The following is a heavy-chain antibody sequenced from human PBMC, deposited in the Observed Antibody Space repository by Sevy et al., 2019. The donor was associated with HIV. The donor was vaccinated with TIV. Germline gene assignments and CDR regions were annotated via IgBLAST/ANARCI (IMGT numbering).Heavy chain of an antibody. CDR2: ISSTSSYI. Sequence: GGSLRLSCAASGFIFSSYSMNWVRQAPGKGLEWVSTISSTSSYIYYADSVKGRFTTSRDNAKSSLYLQMNSLRVEDTAVYYCARVQDYYDRSGPVTWGQGTLVTVSS. V-gene: IGHV3-21*01. CDR1: GFIFSSYS. CDR3: ARVQDYYDRSGPVT. D-gene: IGHD3-22*01. J-gene: IGHJ5*02.